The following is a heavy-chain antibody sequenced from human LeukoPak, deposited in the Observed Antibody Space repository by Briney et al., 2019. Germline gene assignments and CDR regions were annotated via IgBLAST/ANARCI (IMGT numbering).Heavy chain of an antibody. J-gene: IGHJ4*02. D-gene: IGHD3-22*01. V-gene: IGHV4-39*01. CDR3: ARAYISNDSSGYYYGN. CDR2: IYYSGNT. CDR1: GGSISSSSYY. Sequence: SETLSLTCTVSGGSISSSSYYWGWIRQPPGKGLEWIGTIYYSGNTYYNPSLKSRVSISVDTSKNQFSLKLSSVTAADTAVYYCARAYISNDSSGYYYGNWGQGTLVTVSS.